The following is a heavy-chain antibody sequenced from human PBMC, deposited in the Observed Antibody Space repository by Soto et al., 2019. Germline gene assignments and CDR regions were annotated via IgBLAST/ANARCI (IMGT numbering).Heavy chain of an antibody. Sequence: GGSLRLSCAASGFTFSNYWMHLFRQVPGKGLVWVSRIDNDGSRTSYADSVKGRFTISRDNAQNTLYLQMNSLRAEDTAVYYCARDVQFKSFDYWGQGTLVTVSS. V-gene: IGHV3-74*01. CDR2: IDNDGSRT. J-gene: IGHJ4*02. CDR1: GFTFSNYW. CDR3: ARDVQFKSFDY. D-gene: IGHD4-4*01.